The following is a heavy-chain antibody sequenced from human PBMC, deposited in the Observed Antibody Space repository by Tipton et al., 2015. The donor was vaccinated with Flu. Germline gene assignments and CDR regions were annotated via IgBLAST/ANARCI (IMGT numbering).Heavy chain of an antibody. CDR2: INGDSNNI. J-gene: IGHJ2*01. CDR1: GFTFTSFG. V-gene: IGHV3-21*01. D-gene: IGHD2-2*01. CDR3: VGTYCHTTSCAYWYLDL. Sequence: SLRLSCAASGFTFTSFGMNWVRQVPGKGLEWVSSINGDSNNIFYADSVKGRFTISRDNAKNSLSLQMNSLRAKDTALYYCVGTYCHTTSCAYWYLDLWGRGTLVTVSS.